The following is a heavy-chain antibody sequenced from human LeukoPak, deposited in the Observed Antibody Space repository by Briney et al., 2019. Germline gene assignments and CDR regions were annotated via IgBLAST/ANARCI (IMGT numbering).Heavy chain of an antibody. CDR3: ATGWLSHIDY. CDR1: GGSISSYY. V-gene: IGHV4-59*01. D-gene: IGHD6-19*01. Sequence: PSETLSLTCTVSGGSISSYYWSWIRQPPGKGLEWIGYIYYSGSTNYNPSLKSRVTISVDTSKNQFSLKLSSVTAADTAVYYCATGWLSHIDYWGQGTLVTVPS. J-gene: IGHJ4*02. CDR2: IYYSGST.